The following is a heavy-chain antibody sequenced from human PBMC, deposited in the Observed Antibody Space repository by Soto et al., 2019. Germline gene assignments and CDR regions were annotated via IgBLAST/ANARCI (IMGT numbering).Heavy chain of an antibody. D-gene: IGHD3-22*01. V-gene: IGHV3-7*04. J-gene: IGHJ3*01. CDR3: ARGDYYDSSGPFSDAFDV. Sequence: PGGSLRLSCAASGFTFSSYWMSRVRQAPGKGLEWVANIKPDGSEGYYVDSVKGRFTMSRDNAKNSLYLQMNTLRAEDTAVYYCARGDYYDSSGPFSDAFDVWGQGTMVTVSS. CDR1: GFTFSSYW. CDR2: IKPDGSEG.